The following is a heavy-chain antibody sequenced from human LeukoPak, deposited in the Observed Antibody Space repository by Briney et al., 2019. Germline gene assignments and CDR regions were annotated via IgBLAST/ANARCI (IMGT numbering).Heavy chain of an antibody. CDR3: ARYGGYDRYFDY. D-gene: IGHD5-12*01. J-gene: IGHJ4*02. CDR1: GGTFSSYA. V-gene: IGHV1-69*04. CDR2: IIPILGIA. Sequence: SVKVSCKASGGTFSSYAISWVRQAPGQGLEWMGRIIPILGIANYAQKFQGRVTITADKSTSTAYMELSSLRSEDTAVYYCARYGGYDRYFDYWGQGTLVTVSS.